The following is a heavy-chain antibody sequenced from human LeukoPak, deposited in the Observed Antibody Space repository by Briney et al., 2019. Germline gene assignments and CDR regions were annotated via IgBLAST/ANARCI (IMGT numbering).Heavy chain of an antibody. CDR1: GGSISSYY. D-gene: IGHD2-2*01. J-gene: IGHJ4*02. V-gene: IGHV4-59*08. CDR2: IYYSGST. Sequence: TSETLSLTCTVSGGSISSYYWSWIRQPPGKGLEWIGYIYYSGSTSYNPSLKSRVTISADTSKNHFSLKLASVTAADTAVYYCARQAYCTSNNCFPFDYWGQGTLVTVSS. CDR3: ARQAYCTSNNCFPFDY.